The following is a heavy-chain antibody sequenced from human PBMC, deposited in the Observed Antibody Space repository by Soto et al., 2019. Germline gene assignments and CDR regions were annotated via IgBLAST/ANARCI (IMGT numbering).Heavy chain of an antibody. CDR3: ARVSNTAMAPGHYYYAMDV. V-gene: IGHV1-18*01. CDR1: GYTFSSYG. D-gene: IGHD5-18*01. CDR2: ISAFNGNT. J-gene: IGHJ6*02. Sequence: GASVKVSCKASGYTFSSYGITWVRQAPGQGLEWMGWISAFNGNTNYAQKLQGRATLTTDTSTSTAYMELRSLRSDDTAVYYCARVSNTAMAPGHYYYAMDVWGQGTTVTVSS.